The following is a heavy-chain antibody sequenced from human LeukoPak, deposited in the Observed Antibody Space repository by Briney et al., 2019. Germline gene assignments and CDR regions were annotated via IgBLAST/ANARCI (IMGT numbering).Heavy chain of an antibody. Sequence: SETLSLTCTVSGGSISSYYWSWIRQPPGKGLEWIGYIYYSGSTNYNPSLKSRVTISVDTSKNQFSLKLSSVTAVDTAVYYCASASRPPAHYYDSPYYGMDVWGQGTTVTVSS. CDR2: IYYSGST. J-gene: IGHJ6*02. V-gene: IGHV4-59*01. D-gene: IGHD3-9*01. CDR3: ASASRPPAHYYDSPYYGMDV. CDR1: GGSISSYY.